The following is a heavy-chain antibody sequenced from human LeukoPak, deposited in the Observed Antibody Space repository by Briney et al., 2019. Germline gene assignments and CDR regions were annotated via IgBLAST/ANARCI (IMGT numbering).Heavy chain of an antibody. V-gene: IGHV1-2*02. J-gene: IGHJ4*02. CDR3: ARSSREYQLPAWRV. D-gene: IGHD2-2*01. Sequence: PSVKVSCKASGYTFTGYYMHWVRQAPGQGLEWMGWINPNSGGTNYAQKFQGRVTMTRDTSISTAYTELSRLRSDDTAVYYCARSSREYQLPAWRVWGQGTLVTVSS. CDR1: GYTFTGYY. CDR2: INPNSGGT.